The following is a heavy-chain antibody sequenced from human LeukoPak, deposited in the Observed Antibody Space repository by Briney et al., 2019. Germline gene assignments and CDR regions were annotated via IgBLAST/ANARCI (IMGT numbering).Heavy chain of an antibody. CDR3: ARMDRNKGVDY. V-gene: IGHV3-53*01. D-gene: IGHD2-8*01. Sequence: GGSLRLSCAVSGFTVSNNYMSWVRQAPGKGLEWVSIIYSGGTTYYADSVKGRFTISRDNSKNTLYLQMNSLRAEDTAVYYCARMDRNKGVDYWGQGTLATVSS. CDR2: IYSGGTT. CDR1: GFTVSNNY. J-gene: IGHJ4*02.